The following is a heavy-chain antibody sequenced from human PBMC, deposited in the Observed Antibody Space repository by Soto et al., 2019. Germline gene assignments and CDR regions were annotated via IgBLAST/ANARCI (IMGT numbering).Heavy chain of an antibody. CDR3: ARHTKITLHNFDY. CDR1: GGSISSSSYY. D-gene: IGHD1-1*01. Sequence: SETLSLTCTVSGGSISSSSYYWGWIRQPPGKGLEWIGSIYYSGSTYYNPSLKSRVTISVDTSKNQFSLKLSSVTAADTAVYYCARHTKITLHNFDYWGQGTLVTVSS. CDR2: IYYSGST. V-gene: IGHV4-39*01. J-gene: IGHJ4*02.